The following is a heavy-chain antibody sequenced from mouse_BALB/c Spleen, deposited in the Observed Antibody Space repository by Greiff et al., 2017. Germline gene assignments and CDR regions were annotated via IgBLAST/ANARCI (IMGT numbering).Heavy chain of an antibody. CDR3: ARVEVRLFAY. J-gene: IGHJ3*01. CDR2: INPSSGYT. D-gene: IGHD2-14*01. V-gene: IGHV1-4*01. CDR1: GYTFTSYT. Sequence: VMLVESGAELARPGASVKMSCKASGYTFTSYTMHWVKQRPGQGLEWIGYINPSSGYTNYNQKFKDKATLTADKSSSTAYMQLSSLTSEDSAVYYCARVEVRLFAYWGQGTLVTVSA.